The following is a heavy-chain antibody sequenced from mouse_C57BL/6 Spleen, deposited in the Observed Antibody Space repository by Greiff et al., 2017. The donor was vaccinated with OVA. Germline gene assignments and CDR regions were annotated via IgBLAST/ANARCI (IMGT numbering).Heavy chain of an antibody. CDR3: ARSDGNYDDYYAMDY. CDR2: ISSGSSTI. CDR1: GFTFSDYG. J-gene: IGHJ4*01. V-gene: IGHV5-17*01. D-gene: IGHD2-1*01. Sequence: DVMLVESGGGLVKPGGSLKLSCAASGFTFSDYGMHWVRQAPEKGLEWVAYISSGSSTIYYADTVKGRFTISRDNAKNTLFLQMTSLRSEDTAMYYCARSDGNYDDYYAMDYWGQGTSVTVSS.